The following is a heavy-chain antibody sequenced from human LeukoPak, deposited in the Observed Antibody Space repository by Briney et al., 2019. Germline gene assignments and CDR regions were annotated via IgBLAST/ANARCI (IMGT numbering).Heavy chain of an antibody. J-gene: IGHJ4*02. CDR1: GYSISSGYY. CDR3: ASLSFVVVPAAVFDY. V-gene: IGHV4-38-2*01. CDR2: IYHSGST. D-gene: IGHD2-2*01. Sequence: SATLSLTCAVSGYSISSGYYWGWIRQPPGKGLEWIGSIYHSGSTYYNPSLKSRVTISVDTSKNQFSLKLSSVTAADTAVYYCASLSFVVVPAAVFDYWGQGTLVTVSS.